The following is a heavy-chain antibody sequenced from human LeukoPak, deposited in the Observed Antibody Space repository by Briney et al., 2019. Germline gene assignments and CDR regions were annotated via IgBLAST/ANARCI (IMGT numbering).Heavy chain of an antibody. Sequence: GGSLRLSCATSGFTFKNYAMNWVRQAPGKGLEWVSSISGDSTDIYYADSVMGRSTISRDNAKNSLYLQMNSLRAEDTAVYYCAREVDCSGGSCPFDYWGQGTLVTVSS. J-gene: IGHJ4*02. V-gene: IGHV3-21*01. D-gene: IGHD2-15*01. CDR1: GFTFKNYA. CDR3: AREVDCSGGSCPFDY. CDR2: ISGDSTDI.